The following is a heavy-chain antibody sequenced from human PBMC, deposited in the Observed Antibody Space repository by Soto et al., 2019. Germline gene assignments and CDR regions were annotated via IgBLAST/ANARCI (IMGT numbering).Heavy chain of an antibody. J-gene: IGHJ6*02. D-gene: IGHD6-19*01. CDR1: GDSVSSNSAA. CDR3: ARGNSSGWKYSYGMDV. CDR2: TYYRSKWYN. Sequence: LSQTLSLTCAISGDSVSSNSAAWNWIRQSPSRDLEWLGRTYYRSKWYNDYAVSVKSRITINPDTSKNQFSLQLNSVTPEDTAVYYCARGNSSGWKYSYGMDVWGQGTTVTAS. V-gene: IGHV6-1*01.